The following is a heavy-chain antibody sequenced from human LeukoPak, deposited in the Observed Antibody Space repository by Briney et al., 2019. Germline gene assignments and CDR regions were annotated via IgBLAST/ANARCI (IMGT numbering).Heavy chain of an antibody. CDR1: GGSISSGSYY. D-gene: IGHD3-10*01. J-gene: IGHJ4*02. V-gene: IGHV4-61*02. CDR2: IYTSGST. CDR3: ARARPGDYFDY. Sequence: KSSETLSLTCTVSGGSISSGSYYWSWIRQPAGKGLEWIGRIYTSGSTNYNPSLKSRVTISVDTSKNQFSLKLSSVTAADTAVYYCARARPGDYFDYWGQGTLVTVSS.